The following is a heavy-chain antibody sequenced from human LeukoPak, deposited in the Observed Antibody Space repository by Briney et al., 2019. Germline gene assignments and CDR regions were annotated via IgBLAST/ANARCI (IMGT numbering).Heavy chain of an antibody. J-gene: IGHJ5*02. CDR2: IYYSGST. V-gene: IGHV4-59*01. CDR1: GGSISSYY. Sequence: SETLSLTCTVSGGSISSYYWSWIRQPPGKGLEWIGYIYYSGSTNYSPSLKSRVTISVDTSKNQFSLKLSSVTAADTAVYYCARGATYSSSWGPEWFDPWGQGTLVTVSS. D-gene: IGHD6-13*01. CDR3: ARGATYSSSWGPEWFDP.